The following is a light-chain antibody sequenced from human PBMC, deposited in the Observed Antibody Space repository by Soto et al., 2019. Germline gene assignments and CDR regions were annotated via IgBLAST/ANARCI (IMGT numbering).Light chain of an antibody. CDR2: KVS. Sequence: DVVMTQSPLSLPVTLGQPASISCRSSQSLVYSDGNTYLNWFQQRPGQSPRRLISKVSNRDSGVPDRFSGSGSGTDFTLQISRVEADDVGVYYCMQGTHRPVTFGQGTKLEIK. V-gene: IGKV2-30*01. CDR1: QSLVYSDGNTY. CDR3: MQGTHRPVT. J-gene: IGKJ2*01.